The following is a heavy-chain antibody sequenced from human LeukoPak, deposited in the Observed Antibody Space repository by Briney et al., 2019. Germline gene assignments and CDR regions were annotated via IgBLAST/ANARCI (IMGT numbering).Heavy chain of an antibody. CDR1: GYTFTSYD. CDR2: MNPNSGNT. J-gene: IGHJ5*02. D-gene: IGHD3-22*01. CDR3: ARLAYDSSGYHYGLTFDP. Sequence: ASVKVSCKASGYTFTSYDINWVRQATGQGLEWMGWMNPNSGNTGYAQKFQGRVTMTRNTSISTAYMELSSLRSEDTAVYYCARLAYDSSGYHYGLTFDPWGQGTLVTVSS. V-gene: IGHV1-8*01.